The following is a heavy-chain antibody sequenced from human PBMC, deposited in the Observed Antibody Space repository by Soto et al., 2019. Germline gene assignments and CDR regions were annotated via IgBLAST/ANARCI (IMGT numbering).Heavy chain of an antibody. CDR2: INPSSGST. CDR1: GYTFTSYY. J-gene: IGHJ4*02. V-gene: IGHV1-46*01. D-gene: IGHD5-18*01. Sequence: QVQLVQSGAEVKKPGASVKVSCKASGYTFTSYYMHWVRQAPGQGLEWMGIINPSSGSTSYAQKYQGRLTMTRDTSTSTVYMELSSLRSEDTAVYYCAREVERGYSYGSLEYWGQGTLVTVSS. CDR3: AREVERGYSYGSLEY.